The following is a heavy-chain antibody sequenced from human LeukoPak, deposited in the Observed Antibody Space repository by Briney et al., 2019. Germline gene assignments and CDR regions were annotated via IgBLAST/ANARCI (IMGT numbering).Heavy chain of an antibody. CDR1: GFTFSSYS. Sequence: GGSLRLSCAASGFTFSSYSMNWVRQAPGKGLEWVSSISSSSSYIYYADSVKGRFTISRDNAKNSLYLQMNSLRAEDTAVYYCATGPAAIYYYYYMDVWGKGTTVTVSS. J-gene: IGHJ6*03. D-gene: IGHD2-2*01. CDR3: ATGPAAIYYYYYMDV. CDR2: ISSSSSYI. V-gene: IGHV3-21*01.